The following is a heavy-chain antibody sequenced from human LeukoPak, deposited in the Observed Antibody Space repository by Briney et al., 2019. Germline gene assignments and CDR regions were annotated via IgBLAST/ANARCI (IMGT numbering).Heavy chain of an antibody. D-gene: IGHD3-22*01. J-gene: IGHJ1*01. CDR3: ATMDTDYYDSSGAVY. CDR2: ITYDGSNK. CDR1: GFTLSSYP. V-gene: IGHV3-30*03. Sequence: GRSLRLSCAASGFTLSSYPMHWVRQAPGKGLEWVAVITYDGSNKYYGDSVKGRFTISRDNSKDTLYLQMNSLRAEDTAVYYCATMDTDYYDSSGAVYWGQGTLVTVSS.